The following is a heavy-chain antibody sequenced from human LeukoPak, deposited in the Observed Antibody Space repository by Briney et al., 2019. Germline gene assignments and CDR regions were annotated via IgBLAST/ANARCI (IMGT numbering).Heavy chain of an antibody. Sequence: ASETLSLTCAVSGYSISSGYYWGWIRQPPGKGLEWIGSIYHSGSTYYNPSLKSRVTISVDTSKNQFSLKLSSVTAADTAVYYCARLSRDGYSKRYYFDNWGQGTLVNVSS. J-gene: IGHJ4*02. CDR2: IYHSGST. CDR1: GYSISSGYY. CDR3: ARLSRDGYSKRYYFDN. V-gene: IGHV4-38-2*01. D-gene: IGHD5-24*01.